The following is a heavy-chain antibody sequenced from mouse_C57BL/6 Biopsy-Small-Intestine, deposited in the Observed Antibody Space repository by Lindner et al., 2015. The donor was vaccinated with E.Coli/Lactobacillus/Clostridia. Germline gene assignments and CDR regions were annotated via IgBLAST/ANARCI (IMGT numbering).Heavy chain of an antibody. CDR3: ALTGTGYFDV. D-gene: IGHD4-1*01. J-gene: IGHJ1*03. Sequence: VQLQESGGGLVKPGGSLRLSCAASGFSLSDYGMHWVRQAPEKGLEWVAYFSSDNGTIFYVDKVKGRFTISRDNAKNILFLQMTSLRSEDTAMYYCALTGTGYFDVWGTGTSVTVSS. CDR2: FSSDNGTI. CDR1: GFSLSDYG. V-gene: IGHV5-17*01.